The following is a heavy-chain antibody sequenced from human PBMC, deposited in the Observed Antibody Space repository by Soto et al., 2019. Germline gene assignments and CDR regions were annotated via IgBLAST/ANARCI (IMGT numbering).Heavy chain of an antibody. V-gene: IGHV3-15*07. CDR2: IKSKTDGGTT. J-gene: IGHJ5*02. CDR3: TTRVGYCSSTSCLRTRNWFDP. Sequence: EVQLVESGGGLVKPGGSLRLSCAASGFTFSNAWMNWVRQAPGKGLEWVGRIKSKTDGGTTDYAAPVKGRFTISRDDSKNTLYLQMNSLKTEDTAVDYCTTRVGYCSSTSCLRTRNWFDPWGQGTLVTVSS. CDR1: GFTFSNAW. D-gene: IGHD2-2*03.